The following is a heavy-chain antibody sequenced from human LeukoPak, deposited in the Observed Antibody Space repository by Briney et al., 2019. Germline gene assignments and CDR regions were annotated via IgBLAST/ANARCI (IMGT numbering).Heavy chain of an antibody. V-gene: IGHV1-69*13. Sequence: GASVKVSCKASGGTFSSYAISWVRQAPGQGLEWMGGIIPIFGTANYAQKFQGRVTITADESTSTAYMELSSLRSEDTAVYYCARGVPHLTYYYGSGSTYFDYWGQGTLSPSPQ. CDR2: IIPIFGTA. CDR1: GGTFSSYA. CDR3: ARGVPHLTYYYGSGSTYFDY. J-gene: IGHJ4*02. D-gene: IGHD3-10*01.